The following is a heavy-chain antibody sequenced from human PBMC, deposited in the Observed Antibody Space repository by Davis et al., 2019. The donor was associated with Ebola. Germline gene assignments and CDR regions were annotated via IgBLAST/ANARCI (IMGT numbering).Heavy chain of an antibody. D-gene: IGHD5-12*01. V-gene: IGHV3-13*05. CDR1: EYSVSTNF. Sequence: GESLKISCVASEYSVSTNFLSWVRQPTGKGLEWVSGIGTAGDPYYPGSVKGRFTISRENAKNSLYLQMNSLRAGDTAVYYCARRSGSWGAFDIWGQGTMVTVSS. CDR3: ARRSGSWGAFDI. CDR2: IGTAGDP. J-gene: IGHJ3*02.